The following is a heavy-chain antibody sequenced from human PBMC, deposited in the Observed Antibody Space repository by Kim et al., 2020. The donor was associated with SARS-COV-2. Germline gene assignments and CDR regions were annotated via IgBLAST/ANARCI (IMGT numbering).Heavy chain of an antibody. J-gene: IGHJ4*01. D-gene: IGHD6-6*01. V-gene: IGHV4-61*01. CDR2: IYYSGST. Sequence: SETLSLTCTVSGGSGSSGSYYWSWFRQPPGKGLEWIGYIYYSGSTNYNPSLKSRVTISVDTSKNQFSLKLSSVTAADTAVYYCARDVETVVPYYFYLLG. CDR1: GGSGSSGSYY. CDR3: ARDVETVVPYYFYL.